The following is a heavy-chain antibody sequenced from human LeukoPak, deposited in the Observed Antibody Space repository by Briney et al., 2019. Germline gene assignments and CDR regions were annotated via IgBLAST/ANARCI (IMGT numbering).Heavy chain of an antibody. Sequence: ASVKVSCKASGYTFTSYGISWVRQAPGQGLEWMGWISAYNGDTNYAQKLQGRVTMTTDTSISTVYMELSRLRSDDTAVYYCTRGGPEGSGYSYGSHDYWGQGTLVTVSS. D-gene: IGHD5-18*01. CDR1: GYTFTSYG. J-gene: IGHJ4*02. CDR3: TRGGPEGSGYSYGSHDY. CDR2: ISAYNGDT. V-gene: IGHV1-18*01.